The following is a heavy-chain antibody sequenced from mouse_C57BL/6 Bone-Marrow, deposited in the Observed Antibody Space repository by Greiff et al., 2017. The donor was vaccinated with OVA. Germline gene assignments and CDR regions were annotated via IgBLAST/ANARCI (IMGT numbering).Heavy chain of an antibody. J-gene: IGHJ4*01. Sequence: VQLQQSGAELVRPGASVKLSCKASGYTFTSYGISWVKQRTGQGLEWIGEIYPRSGNTYYNEKFKGKATLTADKSSSTAYMELRSLTSEDSAVYFCASPEGYGNYGAMDYWGQGTSVTVSS. CDR2: IYPRSGNT. V-gene: IGHV1-81*01. CDR3: ASPEGYGNYGAMDY. D-gene: IGHD2-1*01. CDR1: GYTFTSYG.